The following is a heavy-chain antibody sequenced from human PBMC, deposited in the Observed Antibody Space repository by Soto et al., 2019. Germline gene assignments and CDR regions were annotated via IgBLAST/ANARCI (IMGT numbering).Heavy chain of an antibody. Sequence: PEGSLILSCAASGFTFSSYVMNWVRQAPGKGLEWVSSISSSSSYIYYADSVKGRFTISRDNAKNSLYLQMNSLRAGDTAVYYCARDWGYYYYYGMDVWGQGTTVTVSS. V-gene: IGHV3-21*01. CDR3: ARDWGYYYYYGMDV. D-gene: IGHD3-16*01. CDR2: ISSSSSYI. J-gene: IGHJ6*02. CDR1: GFTFSSYV.